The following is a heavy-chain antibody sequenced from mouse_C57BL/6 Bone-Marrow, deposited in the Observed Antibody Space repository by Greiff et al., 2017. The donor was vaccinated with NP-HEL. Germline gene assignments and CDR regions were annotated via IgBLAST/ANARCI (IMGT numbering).Heavy chain of an antibody. CDR1: GYTFTSYW. CDR2: IDPSDSYT. V-gene: IGHV1-69*01. D-gene: IGHD2-4*01. J-gene: IGHJ2*01. CDR3: AREGAYDYDA. Sequence: QDQLQQPGAELVMPGASVKLSCKASGYTFTSYWMHWVKQRPGQGLEWIGEIDPSDSYTNYNQKFKGKSTLTVDKSSSTAYMQLSSLTSEDSAVYYCAREGAYDYDAWGQGTTLTVSS.